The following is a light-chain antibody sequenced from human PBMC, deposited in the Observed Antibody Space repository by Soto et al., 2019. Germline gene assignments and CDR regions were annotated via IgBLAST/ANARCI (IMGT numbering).Light chain of an antibody. CDR3: QSYDSSLSVVV. CDR2: SSS. V-gene: IGLV1-40*01. Sequence: QPVLTQPPSVSGAPGQRVPISCTGSSSNVGAAYDVHWYQQVPGTAPKLLIYSSSSRPSGVPDRFSGSKSGTSASLAITGLQAEDEADYYCQSYDSSLSVVVFGGGTKLTVL. CDR1: SSNVGAAYD. J-gene: IGLJ2*01.